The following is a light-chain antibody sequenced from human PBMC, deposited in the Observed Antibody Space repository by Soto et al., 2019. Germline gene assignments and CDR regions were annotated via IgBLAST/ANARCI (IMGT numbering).Light chain of an antibody. CDR2: DVS. CDR3: SSYTSSSTPR. V-gene: IGLV2-14*01. J-gene: IGLJ1*01. CDR1: SSDVGGYNY. Sequence: QSSLTQPARVSGSPGQSVTISCTGTSSDVGGYNYVSWYQQHPGKAPKLMIYDVSNRPSGVSNRFSGSKSGNTASLTISGLQAEDEADYYCSSYTSSSTPRFGTGTKLTVL.